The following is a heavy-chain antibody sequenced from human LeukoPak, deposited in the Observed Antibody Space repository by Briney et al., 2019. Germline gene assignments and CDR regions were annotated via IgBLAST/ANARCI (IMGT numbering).Heavy chain of an antibody. Sequence: GGSLRLSCAASGFTFSSYAMSWVRQAPGKGLEWVSTINGGGVNTHYADSVGGRFTISRDNSKNTLFLQMNSLRDEDTAVYYCAKDLYSNYGPADYWGQGNLVTVS. V-gene: IGHV3-23*01. CDR1: GFTFSSYA. D-gene: IGHD4-11*01. CDR3: AKDLYSNYGPADY. CDR2: INGGGVNT. J-gene: IGHJ4*02.